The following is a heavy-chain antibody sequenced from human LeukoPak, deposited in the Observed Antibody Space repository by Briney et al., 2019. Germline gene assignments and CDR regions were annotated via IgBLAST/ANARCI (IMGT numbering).Heavy chain of an antibody. CDR3: AKDFWYYGSGGGRGMDV. D-gene: IGHD3-10*01. CDR2: ISYDGSNK. CDR1: GFTFSSYG. V-gene: IGHV3-30*18. J-gene: IGHJ6*02. Sequence: GGSLRLSCAASGFTFSSYGMHWVRQAPGEGLEWVAVISYDGSNKYYADSVKGRFTISRDNSKNTLYLQMNSLRAEDTAVYYCAKDFWYYGSGGGRGMDVWGQGTTVTVSS.